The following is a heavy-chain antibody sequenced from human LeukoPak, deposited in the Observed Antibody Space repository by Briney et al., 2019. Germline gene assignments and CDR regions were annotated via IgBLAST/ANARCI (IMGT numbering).Heavy chain of an antibody. CDR3: ARGSSVSRDGSIRPVPRAFDI. D-gene: IGHD5-24*01. Sequence: EASVKVSCKASGGTFSSYAISWVRQAPGQGLEWMGGIIPIFGTANYAQKFQGRVTITADKTTSTAYMELSSLRSEDTAVYYCARGSSVSRDGSIRPVPRAFDIWGQGTMVTVSS. CDR2: IIPIFGTA. V-gene: IGHV1-69*06. CDR1: GGTFSSYA. J-gene: IGHJ3*02.